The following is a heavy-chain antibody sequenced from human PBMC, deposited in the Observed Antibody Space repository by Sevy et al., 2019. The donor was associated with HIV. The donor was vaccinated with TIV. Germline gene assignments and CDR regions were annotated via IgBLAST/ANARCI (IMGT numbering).Heavy chain of an antibody. J-gene: IGHJ4*02. CDR3: ARGSAVLMFHFDY. CDR1: GFTFSSYW. V-gene: IGHV3-7*01. Sequence: GGSLRLSCAASGFTFSSYWMSWVRQAPGKGLEWVANIKQDGSEKYYVDSVKGRFTISRDNAKNSLYLQMNSLRAEDTAVYYCARGSAVLMFHFDYWGQGTLVTVSS. CDR2: IKQDGSEK. D-gene: IGHD2-8*01.